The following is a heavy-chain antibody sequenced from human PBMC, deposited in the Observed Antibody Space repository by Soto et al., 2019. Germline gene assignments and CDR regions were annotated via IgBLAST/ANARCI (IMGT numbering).Heavy chain of an antibody. CDR2: ISYDGSNK. V-gene: IGHV3-30*18. D-gene: IGHD3-3*01. J-gene: IGHJ4*02. CDR3: AKDSVDMDFWSGYYSY. CDR1: GFTFSSYG. Sequence: GGSLRLSCAASGFTFSSYGIHWVRQAPGKGLEWVAVISYDGSNKYYADSVKGRFTISRDNSKNTLYLQMNSLRAEDTAVYYCAKDSVDMDFWSGYYSYWGQGTLVTVSS.